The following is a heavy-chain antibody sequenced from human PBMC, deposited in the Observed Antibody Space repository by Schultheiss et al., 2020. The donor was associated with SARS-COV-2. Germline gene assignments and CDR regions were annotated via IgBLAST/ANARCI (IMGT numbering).Heavy chain of an antibody. J-gene: IGHJ6*02. CDR3: ARGRDTANYGMDV. Sequence: GGSLRLSCAASGFTFSSYAMHWVRQAPGKGLEWVAVISYDGSNKYYADSVKGRFTISRDNSKNTLYLQMNSLRAEDTAVYYCARGRDTANYGMDVWGQGTTVTVSS. CDR1: GFTFSSYA. CDR2: ISYDGSNK. V-gene: IGHV3-30-3*01. D-gene: IGHD5-18*01.